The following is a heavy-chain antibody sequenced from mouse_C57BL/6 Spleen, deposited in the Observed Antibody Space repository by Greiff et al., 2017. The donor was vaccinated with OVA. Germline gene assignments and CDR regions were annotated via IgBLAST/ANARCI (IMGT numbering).Heavy chain of an antibody. J-gene: IGHJ4*01. CDR1: GYAFSSSW. D-gene: IGHD1-1*01. Sequence: QVQLKQSGPELVKPGASVKISCKASGYAFSSSWMNWVKQRPGKGLEWIGRIYPGDGDTNYNGKFKGKATLTADKSSSTAYMQLSSLTSEDSAVYFCARVAYYGSSYYAMDYWGQGTSGTVSS. CDR2: IYPGDGDT. V-gene: IGHV1-82*01. CDR3: ARVAYYGSSYYAMDY.